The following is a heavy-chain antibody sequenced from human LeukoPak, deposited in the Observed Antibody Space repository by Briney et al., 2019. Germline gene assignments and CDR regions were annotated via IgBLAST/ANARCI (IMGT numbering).Heavy chain of an antibody. J-gene: IGHJ4*02. D-gene: IGHD3-10*01. V-gene: IGHV4-39*01. Sequence: PSETLSLTCTVSGGSISSSSYYWGWIRQPPGKGLEWIGSIYYSGSTYYNPSLKSRVTISVDTSKNQFSLKLSSVTAADTAVYHCARLSQKATMVRGVYYFDYWGQGTLVTVSS. CDR1: GGSISSSSYY. CDR2: IYYSGST. CDR3: ARLSQKATMVRGVYYFDY.